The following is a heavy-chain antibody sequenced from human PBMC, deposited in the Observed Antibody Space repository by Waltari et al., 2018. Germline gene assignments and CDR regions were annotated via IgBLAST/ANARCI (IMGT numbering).Heavy chain of an antibody. Sequence: QVQLVQSGAEVKKPGSSVKVSCKASGGTFSSYAISWVRQAPGQGLEWMGGIIPILGIANYAQKFQGRVTITADESTSTAYMELSSLRSEDTAVYYCARGGGGYYDSSGYYYDTEPLDYWGQGTLVTVSS. J-gene: IGHJ4*02. CDR3: ARGGGGYYDSSGYYYDTEPLDY. CDR2: IIPILGIA. D-gene: IGHD3-22*01. V-gene: IGHV1-69*04. CDR1: GGTFSSYA.